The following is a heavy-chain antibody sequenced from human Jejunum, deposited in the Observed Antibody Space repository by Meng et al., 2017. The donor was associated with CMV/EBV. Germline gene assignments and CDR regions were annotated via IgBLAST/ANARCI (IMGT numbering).Heavy chain of an antibody. Sequence: KASRDTPTANFMFWVRQAPGQGLEWMGWINSHSGATQYAQKFQGRVTMTRDTSISTVYMDLSSLRSDDTADYYCLTYTSSSHSFGPWGQGTLVTVSS. J-gene: IGHJ5*02. CDR2: INSHSGAT. D-gene: IGHD6-6*01. CDR1: RDTPTANF. V-gene: IGHV1-2*02. CDR3: LTYTSSSHSFGP.